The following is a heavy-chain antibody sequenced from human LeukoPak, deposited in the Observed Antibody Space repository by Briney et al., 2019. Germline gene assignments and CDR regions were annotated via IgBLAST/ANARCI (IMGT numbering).Heavy chain of an antibody. CDR3: AKGSKLLVITRDHHMDV. V-gene: IGHV3-30*02. CDR2: IRHDGSNK. CDR1: GFTFSSYS. D-gene: IGHD3-22*01. J-gene: IGHJ6*03. Sequence: GGSLRLSCAASGFTFSSYSMNWVRQAPGKGLQWVAFIRHDGSNKKYADSVKGRFTISRDNSKNTLYLQMNSLRAEDTAVYYCAKGSKLLVITRDHHMDVWGKGTTVTISS.